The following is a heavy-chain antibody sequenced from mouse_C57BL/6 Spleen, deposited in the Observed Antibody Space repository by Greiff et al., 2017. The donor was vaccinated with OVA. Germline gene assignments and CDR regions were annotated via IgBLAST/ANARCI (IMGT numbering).Heavy chain of an antibody. D-gene: IGHD1-1*01. CDR1: GFNIKDYY. CDR3: ARADYYGSSSYAMDY. V-gene: IGHV14-2*01. Sequence: EVKLMESGAELVKPGASVKLSCTASGFNIKDYYMHWVKQRTEQGLEWIGRIDPEDGETKYAPKFQGKATITADTSSNTAYLQLSSLTSEDTAVYYCARADYYGSSSYAMDYWGQGTSVTVSS. J-gene: IGHJ4*01. CDR2: IDPEDGET.